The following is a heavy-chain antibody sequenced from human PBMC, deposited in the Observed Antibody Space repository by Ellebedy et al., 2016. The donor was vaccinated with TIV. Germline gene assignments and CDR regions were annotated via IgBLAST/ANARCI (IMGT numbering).Heavy chain of an antibody. D-gene: IGHD6-6*01. V-gene: IGHV4-59*01. CDR1: GGSISSYY. Sequence: SETLSLXXTVSGGSISSYYWSWIRQPPGKGLEWIGYIYYSGSTNYNPSLKSRVTISVDTSKNQFSLKLSSVTAADTAVYYCARGWSIAARPVFFDYWGQGTLVTVSS. J-gene: IGHJ4*02. CDR3: ARGWSIAARPVFFDY. CDR2: IYYSGST.